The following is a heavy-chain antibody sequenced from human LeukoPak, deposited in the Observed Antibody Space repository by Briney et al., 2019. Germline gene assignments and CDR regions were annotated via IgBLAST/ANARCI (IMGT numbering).Heavy chain of an antibody. Sequence: PSETLSLTCAVYGGSFSGYYWSWIRQPPGKGLEWIGEINHSGNTNYNPSLKSRVTLSIDTSKNQFSLKLSSVTAADTATYYCARGQMGVMILYYYLYMDVWGKGTTVTVSS. CDR1: GGSFSGYY. D-gene: IGHD3/OR15-3a*01. V-gene: IGHV4-34*01. CDR3: ARGQMGVMILYYYLYMDV. J-gene: IGHJ6*03. CDR2: INHSGNT.